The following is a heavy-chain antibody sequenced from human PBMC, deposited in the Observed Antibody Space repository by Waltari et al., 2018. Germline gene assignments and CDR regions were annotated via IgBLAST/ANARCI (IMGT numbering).Heavy chain of an antibody. D-gene: IGHD7-27*01. CDR1: GLTFSSYN. J-gene: IGHJ4*02. Sequence: EVQLLESGGGLVRPGGSLGLSCAASGLTFSSYNLNWVRQPPGKGLEWVSSISSDSNYMHYADSVKGRFTISRDNAKNSLYLQLNSLRAEDTAVYYCATGGWGFYLGYWGQGTLVTVSS. CDR2: ISSDSNYM. V-gene: IGHV3-21*02. CDR3: ATGGWGFYLGY.